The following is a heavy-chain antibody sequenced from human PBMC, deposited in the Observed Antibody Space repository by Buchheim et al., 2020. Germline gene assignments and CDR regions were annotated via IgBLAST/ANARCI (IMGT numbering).Heavy chain of an antibody. CDR3: ARSESLWSLDVDY. CDR1: GCSISSGGYY. J-gene: IGHJ4*02. D-gene: IGHD5-18*01. V-gene: IGHV4-31*03. Sequence: QVQLQESGPGLVKPSQTLSLTCTVSGCSISSGGYYWSWIRQHPGKGLEWIGYIYYSGSTYYNPSLKSRVIITVDTSKNNISLKLSSVTAADTAVYYCARSESLWSLDVDYWGQGTL. CDR2: IYYSGST.